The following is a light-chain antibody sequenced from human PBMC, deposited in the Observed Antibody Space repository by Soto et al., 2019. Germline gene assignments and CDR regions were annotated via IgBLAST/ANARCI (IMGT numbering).Light chain of an antibody. Sequence: QSVLTQPRSVSGSPGQSVTISCTGTSSDVGGYNYASWYQQHPGKAPKLMIYDVSKRPSGVPDRFSGSKSGNTASLTISGLQAEDEADYYCCSYAGSYYVFGNGTKVTVL. J-gene: IGLJ1*01. CDR1: SSDVGGYNY. CDR2: DVS. V-gene: IGLV2-11*01. CDR3: CSYAGSYYV.